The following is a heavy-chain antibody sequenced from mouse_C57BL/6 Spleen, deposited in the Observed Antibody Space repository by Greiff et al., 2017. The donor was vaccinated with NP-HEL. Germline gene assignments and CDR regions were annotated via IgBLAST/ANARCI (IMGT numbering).Heavy chain of an antibody. Sequence: QVQLQQSGAELVRPGASVTLSCTASGYTFTDYEMHWVKQTPVHGLEWIGAIDPETGGTAYNQKFKGKAILTADKSSSTAYMELRSLTSEDSAVDYCTRGGIYYYGSGSLYWGQGTLVTVSA. CDR1: GYTFTDYE. V-gene: IGHV1-15*01. CDR3: TRGGIYYYGSGSLY. CDR2: IDPETGGT. J-gene: IGHJ3*01. D-gene: IGHD1-1*01.